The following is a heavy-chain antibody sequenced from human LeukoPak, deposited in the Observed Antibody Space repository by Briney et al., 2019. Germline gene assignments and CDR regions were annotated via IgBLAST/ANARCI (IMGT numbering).Heavy chain of an antibody. CDR3: RAYYDFWSGYYLYYHYYMDV. Sequence: GGSLRLSCAASGFTFSYYYMSWIRQAPGKGLEWVSYISSSGSTIYYADSVKGRFTISRYNAKNSLYLQMNSLRAEDTAVYYCRAYYDFWSGYYLYYHYYMDVWGKGTTVTVSS. CDR2: ISSSGSTI. D-gene: IGHD3-3*01. V-gene: IGHV3-11*01. CDR1: GFTFSYYY. J-gene: IGHJ6*03.